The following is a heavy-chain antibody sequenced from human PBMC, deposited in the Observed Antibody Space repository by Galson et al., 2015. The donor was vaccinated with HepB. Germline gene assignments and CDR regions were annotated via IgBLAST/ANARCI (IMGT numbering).Heavy chain of an antibody. Sequence: ETLSLTCTVSGGSISSSSYYWGWLRQPPGKGLEWIGSFYYTGNTHYNPSLKSRVTTSGDTSKNQFSLKLNSVTAADTAVYYCARHESESKTYAADNWGQGTLVTVSS. D-gene: IGHD2-2*01. J-gene: IGHJ4*02. CDR3: ARHESESKTYAADN. CDR1: GGSISSSSYY. CDR2: FYYTGNT. V-gene: IGHV4-39*01.